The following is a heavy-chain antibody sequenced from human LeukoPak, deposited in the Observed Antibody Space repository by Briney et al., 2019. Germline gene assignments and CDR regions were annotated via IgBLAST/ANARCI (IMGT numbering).Heavy chain of an antibody. CDR1: GDSVSSNSAS. CDR2: TYYRSKCYN. Sequence: SQTLSLTCAISGDSVSSNSASWNWIRQSPSRGLEWLGRTYYRSKCYNDYAVSEKSRITINPDTSKNQFSLQLNSVTPEDTAVYYCARDLGVFSRWSKYDYWGQGTVVTVSS. J-gene: IGHJ4*02. CDR3: ARDLGVFSRWSKYDY. V-gene: IGHV6-1*01. D-gene: IGHD6-13*01.